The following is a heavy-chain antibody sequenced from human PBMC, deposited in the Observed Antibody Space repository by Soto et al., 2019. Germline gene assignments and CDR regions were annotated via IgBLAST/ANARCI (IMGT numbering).Heavy chain of an antibody. CDR3: AKFGMATTKRSPPYYIDY. Sequence: PGGSLRLSCAASGFTFSIFAMSWVRQSPGKGLEWVSTISGSGGTYYADSVKGRFTFSRDNSKNTLYLQMNSLRAEDTAVYYCAKFGMATTKRSPPYYIDYWGQGALVTVSS. CDR1: GFTFSIFA. D-gene: IGHD1-1*01. V-gene: IGHV3-23*01. CDR2: ISGSGGT. J-gene: IGHJ4*02.